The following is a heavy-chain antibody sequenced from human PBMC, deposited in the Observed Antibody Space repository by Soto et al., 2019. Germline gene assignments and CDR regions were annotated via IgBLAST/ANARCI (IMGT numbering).Heavy chain of an antibody. Sequence: QVQLQESGPGLVKPSRTLSLTCIVSGGSISSADYYWSWIRQPPGKGLEWIGYIYYSGSTYYNPSLKSRVTISVDTSKNQFSLKLSSVTAADTAVYYCARAATGWGNAFDIWGQGTMVTVSS. D-gene: IGHD2-15*01. J-gene: IGHJ3*02. CDR2: IYYSGST. CDR3: ARAATGWGNAFDI. V-gene: IGHV4-30-4*01. CDR1: GGSISSADYY.